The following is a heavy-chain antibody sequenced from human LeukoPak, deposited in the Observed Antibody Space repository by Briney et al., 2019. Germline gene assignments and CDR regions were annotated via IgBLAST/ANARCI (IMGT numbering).Heavy chain of an antibody. V-gene: IGHV4-4*07. D-gene: IGHD2-15*01. CDR3: AREKLLTHNWFDP. CDR1: GGSISSYY. Sequence: SETLSLTCTVSGGSISSYYWSWLRQPAGKGLEWIGRIYTSGSTNYNPSLTSRVTMSVDTSKNQFSLKLSSVTAADTAVYYCAREKLLTHNWFDPWGQGTLVTVSS. J-gene: IGHJ5*02. CDR2: IYTSGST.